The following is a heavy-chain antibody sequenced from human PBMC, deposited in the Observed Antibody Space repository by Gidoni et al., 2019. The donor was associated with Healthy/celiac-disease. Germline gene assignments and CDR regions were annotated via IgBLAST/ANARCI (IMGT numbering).Heavy chain of an antibody. CDR2: ISWSSGSI. CDR3: AKSSSHRGAEYFQH. Sequence: EVQLVASGGRVVPPGSSLRLPCAAPGLTFEVYAMHWVRHAPGKGLGGVSGISWSSGSIGYADSVKGRFTISRDNAKNSLYLQMNSLRAEDTALYYCAKSSSHRGAEYFQHWGQGTLVTVSS. CDR1: GLTFEVYA. J-gene: IGHJ1*01. V-gene: IGHV3-9*01.